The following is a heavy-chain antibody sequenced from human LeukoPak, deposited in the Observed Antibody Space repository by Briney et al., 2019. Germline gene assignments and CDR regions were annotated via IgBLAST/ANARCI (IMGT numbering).Heavy chain of an antibody. V-gene: IGHV3-9*01. Sequence: GRSLRLSCAASGFTFDDYAMHWVRQAPGKGLEWVSGISWNSGSIGYVDSVKGRFTISRDNAKNSLYLQMNSLRAEDTALYYCAKEVVPAAGDAFDIWGQGTMVTVSS. D-gene: IGHD2-2*01. CDR2: ISWNSGSI. CDR3: AKEVVPAAGDAFDI. CDR1: GFTFDDYA. J-gene: IGHJ3*02.